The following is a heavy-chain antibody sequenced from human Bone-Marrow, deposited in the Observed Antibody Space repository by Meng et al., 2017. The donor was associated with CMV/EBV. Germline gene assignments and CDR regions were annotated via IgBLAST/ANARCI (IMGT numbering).Heavy chain of an antibody. D-gene: IGHD4-23*01. CDR3: ARRGVVTAFTYYYYYGMDV. J-gene: IGHJ6*02. CDR1: GGSISSSSYY. CDR2: IYYSGST. V-gene: IGHV4-39*01. Sequence: SETLSLTCTVSGGSISSSSYYWGWIRQPPGKGLEWIGSIYYSGSTYYNPSLKSRVTISVDTSKNQFSLKLSSVTAADTAVYYCARRGVVTAFTYYYYYGMDVWGQGTTVTVSS.